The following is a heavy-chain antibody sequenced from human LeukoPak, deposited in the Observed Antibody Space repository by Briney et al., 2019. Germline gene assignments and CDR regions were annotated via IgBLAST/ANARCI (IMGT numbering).Heavy chain of an antibody. J-gene: IGHJ4*02. V-gene: IGHV3-49*03. CDR2: IRSKAYGGTT. CDR1: GFTFGDYA. Sequence: PGGSLRLSCTASGFTFGDYAMSWFRQAPGKGLEWVGFIRSKAYGGTTEYAASVKGRFTISRDDSKSIAYLQMNSLKTEDTAVYYCTRYGDYVFPYFDYWGQGTLVTVSS. CDR3: TRYGDYVFPYFDY. D-gene: IGHD4-17*01.